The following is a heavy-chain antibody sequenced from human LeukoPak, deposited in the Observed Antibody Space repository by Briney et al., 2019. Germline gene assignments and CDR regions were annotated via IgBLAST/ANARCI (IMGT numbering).Heavy chain of an antibody. J-gene: IGHJ4*02. V-gene: IGHV1-69*13. CDR1: GGTFSSYA. CDR2: IIPIFGTA. Sequence: ASVKVSCKASGGTFSSYAISWVRQAPGQGLEWMGGIIPIFGTANYAQKFQGRVTITADESTSTAYMELSSLRSEDTAVYYCARDLDGDSYGYFGYWGQGTLVTVSS. CDR3: ARDLDGDSYGYFGY. D-gene: IGHD5-18*01.